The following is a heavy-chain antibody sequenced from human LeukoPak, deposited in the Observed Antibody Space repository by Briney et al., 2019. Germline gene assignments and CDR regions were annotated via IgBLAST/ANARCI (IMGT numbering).Heavy chain of an antibody. Sequence: SETLSLTCTVSGGSISSYYWSWIRQPPGKGLEWIGYIYHSGSTYYNPSLKSRVTISVDRSKNQFSLKLSSVTAADTAVYYCARGSLRAQDAFDIWGQGTMVTVSS. D-gene: IGHD3-16*02. CDR3: ARGSLRAQDAFDI. CDR2: IYHSGST. V-gene: IGHV4-59*12. J-gene: IGHJ3*02. CDR1: GGSISSYY.